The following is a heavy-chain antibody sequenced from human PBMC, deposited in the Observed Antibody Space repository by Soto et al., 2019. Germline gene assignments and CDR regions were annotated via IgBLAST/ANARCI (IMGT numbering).Heavy chain of an antibody. CDR1: GFTFSSYA. CDR3: SRADFLTGYYYPIPYFDY. Sequence: PGGSLRLSCAASGFTFSSYAVSWVRQAPGKGLQWVSTISGRGGGTYYADSVKGRFTISRDNSKSTLYLQMNSLRAEDTAVYYCSRADFLTGYYYPIPYFDYLGQGTLVTVSS. CDR2: ISGRGGGT. V-gene: IGHV3-23*01. D-gene: IGHD3-9*01. J-gene: IGHJ4*02.